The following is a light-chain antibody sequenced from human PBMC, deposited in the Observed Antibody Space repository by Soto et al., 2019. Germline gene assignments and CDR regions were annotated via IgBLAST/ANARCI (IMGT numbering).Light chain of an antibody. CDR3: QQSYSTPQT. V-gene: IGKV1-39*01. Sequence: DIQMTQSPSSLSASVGDRVTITCRASQSMSTYLNWYQQKPGKAPKLLIYAASSLQSGVPSRFSGSGSGTDFTLTISSLQPEDVATYYCQQSYSTPQTFGQGTKVEIK. CDR1: QSMSTY. CDR2: AAS. J-gene: IGKJ1*01.